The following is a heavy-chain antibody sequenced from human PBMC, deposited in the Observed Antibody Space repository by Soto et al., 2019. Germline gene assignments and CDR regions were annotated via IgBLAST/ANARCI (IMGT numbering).Heavy chain of an antibody. V-gene: IGHV1-46*03. Sequence: QVQLVQSGAEVQKPGASVKVSCKASGYSFITYYLHWVRQAPGQGLEWMAIINPSGGSTTYAQKFQGRVTLTRDTTTNTVYLELRSLKSHDTAVYYCATYCSGYNGPEPWNWGQGTLVTVSS. CDR3: ATYCSGYNGPEPWN. CDR1: GYSFITYY. D-gene: IGHD2-15*01. CDR2: INPSGGST. J-gene: IGHJ3*01.